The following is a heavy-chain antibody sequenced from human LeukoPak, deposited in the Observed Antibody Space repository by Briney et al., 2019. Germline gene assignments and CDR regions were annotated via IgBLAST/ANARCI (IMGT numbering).Heavy chain of an antibody. CDR3: AKDLRYSSGWDAFDI. CDR2: IKEDGSEK. CDR1: GFTFNNYW. D-gene: IGHD6-19*01. V-gene: IGHV3-7*05. Sequence: GGSLRLSCAAPGFTFNNYWMTWVRQAPGKGLEWVATIKEDGSEKYYVDSVKGRFTISRDNSKNTLYLQMSSLRAEDTAVYYCAKDLRYSSGWDAFDIWGQGTMVTVSS. J-gene: IGHJ3*02.